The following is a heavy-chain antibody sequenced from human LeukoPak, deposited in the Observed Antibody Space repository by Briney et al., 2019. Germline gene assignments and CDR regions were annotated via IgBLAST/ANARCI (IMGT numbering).Heavy chain of an antibody. CDR3: ARATASGSGRAYDR. J-gene: IGHJ5*02. CDR2: IHHSGGT. CDR1: GESMIGHY. V-gene: IGHV4-34*01. D-gene: IGHD3-10*01. Sequence: SGTLSLTCAVSGESMIGHYWTWIRQPPGKRPEWIGEIHHSGGTNSNPSLKNRVTMSIDMSKNQFSLKLNSVTAADTAVYFCARATASGSGRAYDRWAQGNLVPVSS.